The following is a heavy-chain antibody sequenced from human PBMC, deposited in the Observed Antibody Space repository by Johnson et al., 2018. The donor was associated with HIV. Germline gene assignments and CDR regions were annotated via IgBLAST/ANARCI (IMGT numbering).Heavy chain of an antibody. V-gene: IGHV3-9*01. D-gene: IGHD5-18*01. CDR3: ARGYSYEWRGELDAFDI. CDR1: GFKFDDYA. Sequence: VQLVESGGGWVQPGRSLRLSCTASGFKFDDYAMHWVRQAPGKGLEWVSGISWNSGVTGFADSVKGRFGVSRDNAKNSLNLQMNSLRAEDTAVYYCARGYSYEWRGELDAFDIWGQGTIVTVSS. J-gene: IGHJ3*02. CDR2: ISWNSGVT.